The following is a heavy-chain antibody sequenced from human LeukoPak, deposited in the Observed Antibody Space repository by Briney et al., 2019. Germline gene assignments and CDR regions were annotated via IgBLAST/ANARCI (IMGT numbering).Heavy chain of an antibody. Sequence: GGSLRLSCAASGFTLSGYWMSWVRQAPGKGLEWVSGINWNGGSTGYADSVKGRFTISRDNAKKSLYLQMNSLRVEDTALYNCARSRNSYGSGSYYGDAFDIWGQGTMVTVSS. CDR1: GFTLSGYW. CDR3: ARSRNSYGSGSYYGDAFDI. CDR2: INWNGGST. D-gene: IGHD3-10*01. V-gene: IGHV3-20*01. J-gene: IGHJ3*02.